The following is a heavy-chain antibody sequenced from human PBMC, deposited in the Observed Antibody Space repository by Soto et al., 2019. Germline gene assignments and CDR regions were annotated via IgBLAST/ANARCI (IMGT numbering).Heavy chain of an antibody. CDR3: AAGVTTFDY. J-gene: IGHJ4*02. V-gene: IGHV1-24*01. CDR1: GNTLSGLP. Sequence: QVQLIQSGTEVKRPGASVKVSCKVSGNTLSGLPMYWVRQAPGKGLEWMGSVDYEEGERNFAHRCQGRVTVTEETSTDTAYMDLSSLKSEDTAVYYCAAGVTTFDYWCQRTLLTLSS. CDR2: VDYEEGER. D-gene: IGHD4-17*01.